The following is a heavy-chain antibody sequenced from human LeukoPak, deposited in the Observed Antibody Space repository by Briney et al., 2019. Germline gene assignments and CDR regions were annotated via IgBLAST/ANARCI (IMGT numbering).Heavy chain of an antibody. CDR2: INPNSGGT. CDR3: ARALSGTAYYFDY. D-gene: IGHD1-1*01. CDR1: GYTFTVYY. V-gene: IGHV1-2*02. J-gene: IGHJ4*02. Sequence: ASVTVSFTASGYTFTVYYMHRVRQAPGQGLEWVGWINPNSGGTNYAQKFQGRVTMTRDTSISTAYMELSRLRSDDTAVYYCARALSGTAYYFDYWGQGTLVTVSS.